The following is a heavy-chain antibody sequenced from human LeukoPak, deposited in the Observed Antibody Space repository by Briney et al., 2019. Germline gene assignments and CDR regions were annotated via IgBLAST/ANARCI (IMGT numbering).Heavy chain of an antibody. Sequence: SETLSLTCSVSGASISSYYWSWIRQPPGKGVGWIGYIYYSGSTNYNPSLKSRVTISVDTSKNQFSLKLRSVTAADTAVYYCARDPYGDTAFDYWGQGTLATVSS. CDR3: ARDPYGDTAFDY. V-gene: IGHV4-59*01. D-gene: IGHD4-17*01. CDR2: IYYSGST. CDR1: GASISSYY. J-gene: IGHJ4*02.